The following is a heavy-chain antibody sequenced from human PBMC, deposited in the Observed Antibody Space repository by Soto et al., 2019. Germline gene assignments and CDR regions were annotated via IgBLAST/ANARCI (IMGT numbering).Heavy chain of an antibody. Sequence: QVQLVQSGAEVKKPGASVKLSCRTSGYTFNHYYIHWVRQAPGQGLEWLAIITPASGSTNYAQDFQGTVTLTMDTSTTTVYMELSGLRAEDTAIFYCARDLAAGDHWGQGTLVTVSS. CDR3: ARDLAAGDH. V-gene: IGHV1-46*02. D-gene: IGHD6-13*01. CDR2: ITPASGST. J-gene: IGHJ4*02. CDR1: GYTFNHYY.